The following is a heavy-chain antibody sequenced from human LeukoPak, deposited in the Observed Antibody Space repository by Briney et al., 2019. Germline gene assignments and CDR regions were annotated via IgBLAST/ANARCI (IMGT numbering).Heavy chain of an antibody. Sequence: GGSLRLSCAASGFTFSTYAMSWVRQALGKGLEWVSTISGSGANTYYADSVRGRFTISRDNSKNTLYLHMNSLRAEDTAVYYCAKEGAGYTNPYYFDYWGQGTLVTVSS. J-gene: IGHJ4*02. V-gene: IGHV3-23*01. CDR1: GFTFSTYA. CDR2: ISGSGANT. D-gene: IGHD3-16*02. CDR3: AKEGAGYTNPYYFDY.